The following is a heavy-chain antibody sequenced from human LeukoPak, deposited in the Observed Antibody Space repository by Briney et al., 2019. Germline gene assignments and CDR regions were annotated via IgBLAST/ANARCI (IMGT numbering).Heavy chain of an antibody. Sequence: GRSLRLSCAASGFTFSSYGIHLVRQAPGKGLEWVAVIWYDGSKEYYADSVKGRFTISRDNSKNTLYLQMNSLRGEDTAVYYCTRGVGHNPFFDIWGQGTTVTVSS. CDR1: GFTFSSYG. CDR3: TRGVGHNPFFDI. D-gene: IGHD1-14*01. J-gene: IGHJ3*02. V-gene: IGHV3-33*08. CDR2: IWYDGSKE.